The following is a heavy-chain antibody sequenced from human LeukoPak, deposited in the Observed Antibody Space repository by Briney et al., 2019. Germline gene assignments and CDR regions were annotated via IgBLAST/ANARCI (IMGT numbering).Heavy chain of an antibody. CDR2: ISSSSSYI. CDR1: GFTFSSYS. V-gene: IGHV3-21*01. Sequence: PGGSLRLSCAASGFTFSSYSMNWVRQAPGTGLEWVSSISSSSSYIYYADSVKGRFTISRDNAKNSLYLQMNSLRAEDTAVYYCARGPVTMGDYWGQGTLVTVSS. J-gene: IGHJ4*02. CDR3: ARGPVTMGDY. D-gene: IGHD4/OR15-4a*01.